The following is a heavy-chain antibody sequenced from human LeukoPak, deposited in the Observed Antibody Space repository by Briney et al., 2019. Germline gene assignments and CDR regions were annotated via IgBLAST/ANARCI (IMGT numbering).Heavy chain of an antibody. V-gene: IGHV3-53*01. Sequence: PGGSLRLSCAASGFTVSSNYMSWVRQAPGKGLEWVSVIYSGGSTYYADSAKGRFTISRNNSKNTLYLQMNSLRAEDTAVYYCEREIRDWYFDLWGRGTLVTVSS. CDR3: EREIRDWYFDL. CDR1: GFTVSSNY. CDR2: IYSGGST. J-gene: IGHJ2*01. D-gene: IGHD3-10*01.